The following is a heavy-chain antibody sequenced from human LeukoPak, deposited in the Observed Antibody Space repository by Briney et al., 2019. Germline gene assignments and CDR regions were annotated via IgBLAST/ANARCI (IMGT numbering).Heavy chain of an antibody. Sequence: SETLSLTCAVYGGSFSGYYWSCIRQPPGKGLEWIGEINHSGSTTYNPSLKSRVTISVDESKNHFSLKLSSVTAADPAVYYCARNGDLCIDFWGQGTLVTVSS. D-gene: IGHD4-17*01. J-gene: IGHJ4*02. CDR3: ARNGDLCIDF. CDR2: INHSGST. CDR1: GGSFSGYY. V-gene: IGHV4-34*01.